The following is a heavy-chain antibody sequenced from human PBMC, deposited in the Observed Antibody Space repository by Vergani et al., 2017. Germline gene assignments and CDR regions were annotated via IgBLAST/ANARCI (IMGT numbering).Heavy chain of an antibody. J-gene: IGHJ4*02. Sequence: QVQLVQSGAEVKKPGASVKVSCKVSGYTLTELSMHWVRQAPGKGLEWMGGFDPEDGETIYAQKFQGRVTITEDTSTDTAYMELSSLRSEDTAVYYCATATVTRLFDYWGQGTLVTVSS. CDR3: ATATVTRLFDY. CDR2: FDPEDGET. V-gene: IGHV1-24*01. CDR1: GYTLTELS. D-gene: IGHD4-11*01.